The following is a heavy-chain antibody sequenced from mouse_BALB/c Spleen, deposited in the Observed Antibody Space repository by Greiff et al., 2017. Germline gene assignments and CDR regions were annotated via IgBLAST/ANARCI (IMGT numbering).Heavy chain of an antibody. J-gene: IGHJ2*01. Sequence: VQLQESAAELARPGASVKMSCKASGYTFTSYTMHWVKQRPGQGLEWIGYINPSSGYTEYNQKFKDKTTLTADKSSSTAYMQLSSLTSEDSAVYYCARLLRLPYYFDYWGQGTTLTVSS. CDR1: GYTFTSYT. CDR2: INPSSGYT. CDR3: ARLLRLPYYFDY. V-gene: IGHV1-4*02. D-gene: IGHD1-2*01.